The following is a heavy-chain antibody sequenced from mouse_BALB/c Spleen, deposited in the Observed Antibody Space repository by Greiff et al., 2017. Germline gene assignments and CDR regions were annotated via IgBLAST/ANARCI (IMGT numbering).Heavy chain of an antibody. CDR2: IRSKSNNYAT. Sequence: EVKVVESGGGLVQPKGSLKLSCAASGFTFNTYAMNWVRQAPGKGLEWVARIRSKSNNYATYYADSVKDRFTISRDDSQSMLYLQMNNLKTEDTAMYYCVRHDLLGAMDYWGQGTSVTVSS. D-gene: IGHD2-1*01. CDR1: GFTFNTYA. J-gene: IGHJ4*01. V-gene: IGHV10-1*02. CDR3: VRHDLLGAMDY.